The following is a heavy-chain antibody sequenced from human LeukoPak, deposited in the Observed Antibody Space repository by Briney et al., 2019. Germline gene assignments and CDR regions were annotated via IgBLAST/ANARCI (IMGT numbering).Heavy chain of an antibody. CDR2: FHYSGSI. D-gene: IGHD6-19*01. V-gene: IGHV4-59*11. J-gene: IGHJ4*02. CDR3: ARKQWVPYYFDY. CDR1: GGFISNHY. Sequence: PSETLSLTCTVSGGFISNHYWSWIRQPPGKGLEWIGNFHYSGSINYNPALKSRVTISVDTSKNQFSLKLTSVTAADTAVYYCARKQWVPYYFDYWGQGTLVTASS.